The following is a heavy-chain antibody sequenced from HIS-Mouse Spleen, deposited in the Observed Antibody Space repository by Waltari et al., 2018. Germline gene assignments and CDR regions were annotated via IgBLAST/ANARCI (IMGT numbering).Heavy chain of an antibody. V-gene: IGHV4-39*07. D-gene: IGHD3-22*01. J-gene: IGHJ4*02. Sequence: QLQLQESGPGLVKPSETLSLTCTVSGGSISSSSYYWGWIRQPPGKGLEWIGSIYYSGRTYHNPSLKSRIAISVDASKNQFSLKLSSVTAPDPAVYYCARGLTYYYDSSGYYYRYFDYWGQGTLVTVSS. CDR3: ARGLTYYYDSSGYYYRYFDY. CDR1: GGSISSSSYY. CDR2: IYYSGRT.